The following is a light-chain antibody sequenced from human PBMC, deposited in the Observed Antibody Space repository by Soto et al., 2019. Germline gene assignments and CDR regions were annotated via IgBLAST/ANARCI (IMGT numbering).Light chain of an antibody. Sequence: EIVLTQSPGTLSLSPGERATLSCRASQSVSSSYLAWYQQKPGQAPRLLIYGASSRATGIPDRFSGSGSGTDFTLTIRRLEHEDFAVYYCQQYGSSFTFGPGTKVDIK. CDR2: GAS. CDR3: QQYGSSFT. J-gene: IGKJ3*01. CDR1: QSVSSSY. V-gene: IGKV3-20*01.